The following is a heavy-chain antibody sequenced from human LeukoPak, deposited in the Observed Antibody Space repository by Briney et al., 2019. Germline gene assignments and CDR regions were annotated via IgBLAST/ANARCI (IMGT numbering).Heavy chain of an antibody. V-gene: IGHV3-23*01. CDR3: AKAGDSSSWYGDY. CDR1: GFTFSSYA. J-gene: IGHJ4*02. Sequence: GGSLRLSCAASGFTFSSYAMSWVRQAAGKGLEWVSAISGSGGSTYYADSVKGRFTISRDNSKNTLYLQMNSLRAEDTAVYYCAKAGDSSSWYGDYWGQGTLVTVSS. CDR2: ISGSGGST. D-gene: IGHD6-13*01.